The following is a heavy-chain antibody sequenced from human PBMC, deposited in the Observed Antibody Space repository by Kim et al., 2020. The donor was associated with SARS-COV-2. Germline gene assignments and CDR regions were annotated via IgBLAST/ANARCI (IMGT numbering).Heavy chain of an antibody. CDR1: GGSVSRYF. J-gene: IGHJ3*02. CDR2: VYYTGST. D-gene: IGHD2-2*02. CDR3: ARAYTQYSHYALDI. Sequence: SETLSLTCTVSGGSVSRYFWSWTRQPPGKGLEWIGYVYYTGSTAYNPSLKSRVTISVDTAKNQFSLRLSSVTAADTAVYYCARAYTQYSHYALDIWGPGT. V-gene: IGHV4-59*02.